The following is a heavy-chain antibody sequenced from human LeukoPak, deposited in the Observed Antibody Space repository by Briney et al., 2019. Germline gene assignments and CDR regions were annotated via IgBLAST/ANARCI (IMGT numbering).Heavy chain of an antibody. V-gene: IGHV3-11*04. CDR2: ISSSGSTI. D-gene: IGHD2-15*01. J-gene: IGHJ4*02. CDR1: GFTFSDYY. CDR3: ASSHCSGGSCYPNPYYFDY. Sequence: PGGSLRLSCAASGFTFSDYYMSWIRQAPGKGLEWVSYISSSGSTIYYADSVKGRFTISRDNAKNSLYLQMNSLRAEDTAVYYCASSHCSGGSCYPNPYYFDYWGQGTLVTVSS.